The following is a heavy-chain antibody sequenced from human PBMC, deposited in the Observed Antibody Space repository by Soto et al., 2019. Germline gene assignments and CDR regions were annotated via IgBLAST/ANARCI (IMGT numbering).Heavy chain of an antibody. CDR2: INHSGST. CDR1: GGSFSGYY. D-gene: IGHD3-3*01. V-gene: IGHV4-34*01. Sequence: SETLSLTCAVYGGSFSGYYWSWIRQPPGKGLEWIGEINHSGSTNYNPSLKSRVTISVDTSKNQFSLKLSSVTAADTAVYYCARFATGYDFWSGYQYYFDYWGQGTLVNVSS. J-gene: IGHJ4*02. CDR3: ARFATGYDFWSGYQYYFDY.